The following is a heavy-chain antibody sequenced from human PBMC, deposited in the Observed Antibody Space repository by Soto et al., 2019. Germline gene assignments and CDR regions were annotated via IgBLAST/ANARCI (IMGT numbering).Heavy chain of an antibody. Sequence: QLQLQESGPGLVKPSETLSLTCAVSGGSISSSHYYWGWIRQPPGKGLEWIGSIYYSGSTYYNPSLKSRVTIVVDKSKNQFSLKLSSVTAADTAVYYCKGYDSSGYYYGPRDGWGQGTLVTVSS. V-gene: IGHV4-39*01. CDR1: GGSISSSHYY. D-gene: IGHD3-22*01. CDR3: KGYDSSGYYYGPRDG. J-gene: IGHJ4*02. CDR2: IYYSGST.